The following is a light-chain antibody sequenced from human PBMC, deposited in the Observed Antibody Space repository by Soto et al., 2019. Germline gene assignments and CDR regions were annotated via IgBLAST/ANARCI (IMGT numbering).Light chain of an antibody. Sequence: DIQMTQSPSSLSASVVDRVTISCRASQTINNYLNWYQQRPGKAPKVLNYSASSLQSGVPSRFSGSETGTDLTLTISSLQSEDFATYLCQKRYSAPLAFGQGTKVDIK. V-gene: IGKV1-39*01. CDR2: SAS. CDR1: QTINNY. J-gene: IGKJ1*01. CDR3: QKRYSAPLA.